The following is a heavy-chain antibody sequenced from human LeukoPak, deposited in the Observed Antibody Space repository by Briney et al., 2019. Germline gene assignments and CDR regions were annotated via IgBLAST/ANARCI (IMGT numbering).Heavy chain of an antibody. CDR2: ISGSDDTT. V-gene: IGHV3-23*01. Sequence: GRSLRLSCAPSGFTLSNYATSWVRQAPGKGQEWVSGISGSDDTTYYADSVRGRFTVSRDNSKNTLNLQMNSLRAEDTAVYYCAKVFLATVPTWGQGTLVTVSS. CDR3: AKVFLATVPT. CDR1: GFTLSNYA. J-gene: IGHJ5*02. D-gene: IGHD4-17*01.